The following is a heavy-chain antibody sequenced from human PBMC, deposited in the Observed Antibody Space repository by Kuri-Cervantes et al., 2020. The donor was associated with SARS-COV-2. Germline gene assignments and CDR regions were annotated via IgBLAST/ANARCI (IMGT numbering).Heavy chain of an antibody. CDR3: ARDGRYGELNWFDP. CDR1: SGSVSSGSYY. Sequence: SETLSLTCTVPSGSVSSGSYYWSWIRQPPGKGLAWIGYIYYSGSTNYNPSLKSRVTISVDTSKNQFSLKLSSVAAADTAVYYCARDGRYGELNWFDPGGQGILVPVAS. J-gene: IGHJ5*01. V-gene: IGHV4-61*01. D-gene: IGHD4/OR15-4a*01. CDR2: IYYSGST.